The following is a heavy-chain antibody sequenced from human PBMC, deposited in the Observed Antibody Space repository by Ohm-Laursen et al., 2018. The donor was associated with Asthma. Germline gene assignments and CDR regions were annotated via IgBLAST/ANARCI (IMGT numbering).Heavy chain of an antibody. J-gene: IGHJ3*02. Sequence: SLRLSCAASGFSVSRHFMNWIRQGPEKGHEWVSDIYPGGATFYADSVKGRFPISRDDSKNTLYLQMNSLKGEDSGVYYCVRAHSGSYSYAFDIWGQGTVVTVSS. CDR2: IYPGGAT. D-gene: IGHD1-26*01. V-gene: IGHV3-53*01. CDR1: GFSVSRHF. CDR3: VRAHSGSYSYAFDI.